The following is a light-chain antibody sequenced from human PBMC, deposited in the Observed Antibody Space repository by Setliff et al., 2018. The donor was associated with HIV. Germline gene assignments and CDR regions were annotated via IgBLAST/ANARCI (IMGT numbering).Light chain of an antibody. Sequence: LAQPASVSGSPGQSITISCTGTSSDVGTYNFVSWYQQHPGKAPKLMIYEGSKRPSGVSNRFFGSKSGYTASLTISGLQAEDEADYYCCSYAGSTLYVFGTGTKVTVL. CDR3: CSYAGSTLYV. J-gene: IGLJ1*01. CDR2: EGS. V-gene: IGLV2-23*01. CDR1: SSDVGTYNF.